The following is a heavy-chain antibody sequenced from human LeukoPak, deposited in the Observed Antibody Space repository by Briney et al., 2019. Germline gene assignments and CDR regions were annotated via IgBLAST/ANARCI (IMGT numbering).Heavy chain of an antibody. CDR1: GFTFSTYD. CDR3: GRNFNY. V-gene: IGHV3-21*01. J-gene: IGHJ4*02. Sequence: GGSLKLSCAASGFTFSTYDMIWVRQAPGKGLEWLSTITTRSSNTYYAEPAKGRFTISRDDAKNSLHLQMNSLRAEDTAAYYCGRNFNYWGQGTLVTVAS. CDR2: ITTRSSNT.